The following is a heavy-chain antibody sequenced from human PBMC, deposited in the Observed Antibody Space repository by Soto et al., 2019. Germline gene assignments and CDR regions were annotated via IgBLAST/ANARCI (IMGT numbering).Heavy chain of an antibody. Sequence: GGSLRHSCAASGVTFISYSMNLVRPATGKGLEWASSISSSSSYIYYADSVKGRFTISRDNAKNSLYLQMNSLRAEDTAVYYCARDIFGSGSYDGHYYYYGMDVWGQGTTVTVSS. V-gene: IGHV3-21*01. CDR3: ARDIFGSGSYDGHYYYYGMDV. CDR2: ISSSSSYI. J-gene: IGHJ6*02. CDR1: GVTFISYS. D-gene: IGHD3-10*01.